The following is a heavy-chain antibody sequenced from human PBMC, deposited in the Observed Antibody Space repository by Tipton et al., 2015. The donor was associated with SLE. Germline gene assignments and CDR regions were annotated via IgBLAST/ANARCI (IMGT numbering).Heavy chain of an antibody. CDR3: ARELGYCSGGSCYYYFDY. CDR2: IWYDGSNK. D-gene: IGHD2-15*01. V-gene: IGHV3-33*01. J-gene: IGHJ4*02. Sequence: SGFTFSSYGMHWVRQAPGKGLEWVAVIWYDGSNKYYADSVKGRFTISRDNSKNTLYLQMNSLRAEDTAVYYCARELGYCSGGSCYYYFDYWGQGTLVTVSS. CDR1: GFTFSSYG.